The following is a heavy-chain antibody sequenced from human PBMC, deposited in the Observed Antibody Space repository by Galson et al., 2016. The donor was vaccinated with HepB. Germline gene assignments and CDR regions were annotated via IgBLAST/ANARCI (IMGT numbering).Heavy chain of an antibody. CDR3: ARDEPYYSGMDF. CDR1: GFTFSTYG. Sequence: SLRLSCAASGFTFSTYGMHWVRQAPGKGLEWVAVIWYDGRNKYYAESVKGRFTISKDNSKNTLYLQMNRLRAEDTVVYYFARDEPYYSGMDFWGQGTPVTVSS. V-gene: IGHV3-33*01. J-gene: IGHJ6*02. CDR2: IWYDGRNK.